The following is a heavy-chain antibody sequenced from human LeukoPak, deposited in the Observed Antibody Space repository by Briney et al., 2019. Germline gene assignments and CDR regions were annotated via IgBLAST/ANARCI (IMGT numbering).Heavy chain of an antibody. CDR1: GYTFTFYY. Sequence: GASVTVSFTSSGYTFTFYYMHWVRQAPGQGLEWMGWINPNSGGTNYAQKFQGRVTMTRDTSISTAYMELSRLRSDDTAVYYCARAAAAHSDVWGKGTTVTVSS. V-gene: IGHV1-2*02. J-gene: IGHJ6*04. D-gene: IGHD6-13*01. CDR2: INPNSGGT. CDR3: ARAAAAHSDV.